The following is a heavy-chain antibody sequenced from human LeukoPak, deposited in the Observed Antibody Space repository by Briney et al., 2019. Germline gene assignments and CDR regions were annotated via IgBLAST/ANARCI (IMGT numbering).Heavy chain of an antibody. CDR3: ARSGAARYLDS. D-gene: IGHD6-6*01. V-gene: IGHV3-7*01. CDR1: GSTFSNFW. CDR2: IKEDGSEK. Sequence: GGSLRLSCADSGSTFSNFWVTWVRQAPGKGLEWVANIKEDGSEKYYVDPVKGRFTISRDNAKNSLYLQMNSLRADDTAVYYCARSGAARYLDSWGQGTLVTVSS. J-gene: IGHJ4*02.